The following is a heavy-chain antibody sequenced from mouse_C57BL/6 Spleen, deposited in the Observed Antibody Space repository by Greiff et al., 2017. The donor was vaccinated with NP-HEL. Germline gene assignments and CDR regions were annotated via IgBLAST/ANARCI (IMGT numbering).Heavy chain of an antibody. CDR3: ARSYYGNYFDY. CDR1: GYTFTSYW. J-gene: IGHJ2*01. V-gene: IGHV1-50*01. Sequence: QVQLQQPGAELVKPGASVKLSCKASGYTFTSYWMQWVKQRPGQGLEWIGEIYPSDSYTNYNQKFKGKATLTVDTSSSTAYMQLSSLTSEDSAVYYCARSYYGNYFDYWGQGTTLTVSS. CDR2: IYPSDSYT. D-gene: IGHD2-10*01.